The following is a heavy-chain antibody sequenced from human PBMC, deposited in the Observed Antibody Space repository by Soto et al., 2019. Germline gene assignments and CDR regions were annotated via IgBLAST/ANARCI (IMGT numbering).Heavy chain of an antibody. J-gene: IGHJ6*02. CDR2: ISSSSSYI. D-gene: IGHD3-16*01. Sequence: PGGSLRLSCAASGFTFSSYSMNWVRQAPGKGLEWVSSISSSSSYIYYADSVKGRFTISRDNAKNSLYLQMNSLRAEDTAVYYCARDEFEGGTARGLFGGGMDVWGQGTTVTVSS. CDR1: GFTFSSYS. CDR3: ARDEFEGGTARGLFGGGMDV. V-gene: IGHV3-21*01.